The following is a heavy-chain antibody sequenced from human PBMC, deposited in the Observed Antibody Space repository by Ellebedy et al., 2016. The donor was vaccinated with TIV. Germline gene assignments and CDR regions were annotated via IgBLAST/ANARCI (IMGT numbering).Heavy chain of an antibody. CDR1: GGSISTYY. V-gene: IGHV4-59*01. CDR3: ATSYDSSGYYDDDACDI. CDR2: IYYSGST. D-gene: IGHD3-22*01. J-gene: IGHJ3*02. Sequence: MPSETLSLTCTVSGGSISTYYWSWIRQPPGKGLEWIGYIYYSGSTKYNPSLKSRVTMSVDTSKKQFSRNLSSVTAADTAVYYCATSYDSSGYYDDDACDIWGQGTRVTVSS.